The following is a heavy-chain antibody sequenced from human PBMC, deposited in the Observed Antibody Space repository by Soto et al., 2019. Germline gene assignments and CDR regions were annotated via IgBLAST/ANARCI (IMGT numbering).Heavy chain of an antibody. Sequence: EVQLLESGGGLVQPGGSLTLSCAASGFTFSSYAMSWVRQAPGKGLEWVSAISGSGLNTYYAESVKGRFTISRDNSKNTLYLQLNSLRAEDTAIYYCAKAFPPYYGSGSSYYFTFWGHGTLVTVSS. J-gene: IGHJ4*01. D-gene: IGHD3-10*01. V-gene: IGHV3-23*01. CDR3: AKAFPPYYGSGSSYYFTF. CDR1: GFTFSSYA. CDR2: ISGSGLNT.